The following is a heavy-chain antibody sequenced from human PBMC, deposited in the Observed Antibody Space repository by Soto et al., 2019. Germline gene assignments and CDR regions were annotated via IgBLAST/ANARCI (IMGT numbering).Heavy chain of an antibody. Sequence: SEPLSLTCTVSGGYVDNYHGSWIRSPPGKGLEWVVYIHSSVYTNYNPSLRSRLTLSVDTSKNQFSLKVSPVTAADTAVYYCARLSHIFPVETYFYHSMDIWGQGITVTVSS. D-gene: IGHD3-9*01. CDR3: ARLSHIFPVETYFYHSMDI. CDR1: GGYVDNYH. J-gene: IGHJ6*02. CDR2: IHSSVYT. V-gene: IGHV4-59*02.